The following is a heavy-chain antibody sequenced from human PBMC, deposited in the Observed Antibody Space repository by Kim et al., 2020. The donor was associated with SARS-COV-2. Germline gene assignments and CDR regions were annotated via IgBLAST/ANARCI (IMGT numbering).Heavy chain of an antibody. Sequence: SETLSLTCAVYGGSFSGYYWSWIRQPPGKGLEWIGEINHSGSTNYNPSLKSRVTISVDTSKNQFSLKLSSVTAADTAVYYCARGRYSSGWYGGVEGFWFDPWGQGTLVTISS. CDR2: INHSGST. D-gene: IGHD6-19*01. CDR3: ARGRYSSGWYGGVEGFWFDP. J-gene: IGHJ5*02. V-gene: IGHV4-34*01. CDR1: GGSFSGYY.